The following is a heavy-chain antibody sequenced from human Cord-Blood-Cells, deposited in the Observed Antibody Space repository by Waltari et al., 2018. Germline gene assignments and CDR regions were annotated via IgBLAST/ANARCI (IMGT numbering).Heavy chain of an antibody. D-gene: IGHD7-27*01. CDR3: ARGPPGGYFDL. CDR1: GGSFSGYY. J-gene: IGHJ2*01. CDR2: INHSGIT. Sequence: QVQLQQWGAGLLKPSETLSLTCAVYGGSFSGYYWSWIRQPPGKGLEWIGEINHSGITNYNPSLKSRVTISVDTSKNQFSLKLSSVTAADTAVYYCARGPPGGYFDLWGRGTLVTVSS. V-gene: IGHV4-34*01.